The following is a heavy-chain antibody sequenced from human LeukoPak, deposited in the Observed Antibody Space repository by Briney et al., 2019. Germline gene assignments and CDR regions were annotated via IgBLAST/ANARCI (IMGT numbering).Heavy chain of an antibody. CDR2: INPTGGST. CDR3: ARVKSYYYDTSDKDAFDI. D-gene: IGHD3-22*01. CDR1: GYTFTSYY. J-gene: IGHJ3*02. V-gene: IGHV1-46*01. Sequence: ASVKVSCKASGYTFTSYYMHWVRQAPGQGLEWMGLINPTGGSTGYAQKFQGRVTMTSDTSTSTVYMELSSLRSEDTAVYYCARVKSYYYDTSDKDAFDIWGQGTMVTVSS.